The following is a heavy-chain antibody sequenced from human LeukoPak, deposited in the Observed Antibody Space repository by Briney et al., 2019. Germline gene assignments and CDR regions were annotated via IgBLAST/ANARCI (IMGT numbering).Heavy chain of an antibody. J-gene: IGHJ4*02. D-gene: IGHD1-7*01. CDR1: GFTFSNYW. Sequence: GGSLRLSCAASGFTFSNYWMSWVRQSPGKGLEWVANIKQDGSDKYYLDSVKGRFTISRDSAKNSLYLQMNSLRAEDTAVYYCARERTSLFDYWGRGTLVTVSS. CDR2: IKQDGSDK. V-gene: IGHV3-7*01. CDR3: ARERTSLFDY.